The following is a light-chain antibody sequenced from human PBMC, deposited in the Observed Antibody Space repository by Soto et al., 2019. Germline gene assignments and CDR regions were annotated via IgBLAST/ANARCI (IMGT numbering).Light chain of an antibody. V-gene: IGKV3-15*01. CDR3: QQYNNWPPFT. CDR1: QSVSSS. J-gene: IGKJ3*01. Sequence: EIVMTQSPATLSVSPGERVTLSCRASQSVSSSLAWYQQKPAQAPRLLIYGASTRATGIPARFSGSGSGTEFTLTISSLQSEDFAVYYCQQYNNWPPFTFGPGTKVDIK. CDR2: GAS.